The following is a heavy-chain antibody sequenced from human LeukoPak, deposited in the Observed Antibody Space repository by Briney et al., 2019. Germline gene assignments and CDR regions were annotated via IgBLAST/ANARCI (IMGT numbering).Heavy chain of an antibody. V-gene: IGHV3-33*06. J-gene: IGHJ6*03. D-gene: IGHD3-3*01. CDR3: AKDSHPTAIFGVVGYMDV. Sequence: PGRSLRLSCAASGFTFSSYGMHWVRQAPGKGLEWVAVIWYDGSNKYYADSVKGRFTISRDNSKNTLYPQMNSLRAEDTAVYYCAKDSHPTAIFGVVGYMDVWGKGTTVTVSS. CDR2: IWYDGSNK. CDR1: GFTFSSYG.